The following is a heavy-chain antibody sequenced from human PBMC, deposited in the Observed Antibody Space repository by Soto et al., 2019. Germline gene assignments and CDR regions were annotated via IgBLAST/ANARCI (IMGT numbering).Heavy chain of an antibody. D-gene: IGHD2-15*01. J-gene: IGHJ4*02. CDR1: GDSVSSNSAT. Sequence: SQTLSLTCAISGDSVSSNSATWDWIRQSPSRGLEWLGRTYYRSKWYNDYAVSVKSRITINPDTSNNQLSLQLNSVTPDDTAVYYCARHTPAISISDHWGQGTLVTVSS. CDR2: TYYRSKWYN. CDR3: ARHTPAISISDH. V-gene: IGHV6-1*01.